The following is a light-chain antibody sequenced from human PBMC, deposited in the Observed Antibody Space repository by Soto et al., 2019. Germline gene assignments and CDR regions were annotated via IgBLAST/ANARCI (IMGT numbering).Light chain of an antibody. CDR1: QSISRY. V-gene: IGKV3-20*01. CDR3: QQYGSSPPT. CDR2: GAS. Sequence: EIVLTQSPGTLSLSPGESTTLSCRASQSISRYLAWYQQKPGQGPRXLIYGASSRATGTPDRFSGSGSGTDLTLTINRLEPEDFELYYCQQYGSSPPTFGQGTKVDIK. J-gene: IGKJ1*01.